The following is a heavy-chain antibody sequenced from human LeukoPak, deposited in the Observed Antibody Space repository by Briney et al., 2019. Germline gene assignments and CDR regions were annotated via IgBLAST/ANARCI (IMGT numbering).Heavy chain of an antibody. V-gene: IGHV1-18*01. Sequence: ASVKVSCKASGYTFTSYGISWVRQAPGQGLEWMGWISAYNGNTNYAQKLQGRVTMTTDTSTSTAYMELRSLRSDDTAVYYCARALPYIAGATTNAFDIWGQGTMVTVSS. CDR2: ISAYNGNT. CDR1: GYTFTSYG. D-gene: IGHD1-26*01. J-gene: IGHJ3*02. CDR3: ARALPYIAGATTNAFDI.